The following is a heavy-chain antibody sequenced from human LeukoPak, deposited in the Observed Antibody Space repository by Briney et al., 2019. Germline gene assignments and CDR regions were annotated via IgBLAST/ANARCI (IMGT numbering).Heavy chain of an antibody. D-gene: IGHD3-22*01. V-gene: IGHV3-23*01. CDR2: ISGSGGST. CDR1: GFTLSGYV. Sequence: PGGCLRLSSAAPGFTLSGYVMSWVRPAPGEGLGWGSAISGSGGSTYYADAVKGRLTISRDNSKNTLYLQMNSRRAEDKAVYYCAKAPEYYYDSSGYDDYWGQGTLVTVSS. J-gene: IGHJ4*02. CDR3: AKAPEYYYDSSGYDDY.